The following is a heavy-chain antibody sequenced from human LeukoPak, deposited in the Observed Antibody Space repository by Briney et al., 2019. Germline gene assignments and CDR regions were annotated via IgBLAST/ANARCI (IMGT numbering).Heavy chain of an antibody. CDR1: GFTFSSNE. D-gene: IGHD6-13*01. CDR3: AADGGPEYSSSWYLY. J-gene: IGHJ4*02. CDR2: ISSSGSTI. V-gene: IGHV3-48*03. Sequence: GGSLRLSCAASGFTFSSNEMNWVRQAPGKGLEWVSYISSSGSTIYYADSVKGRFTISRDNAKNSLYLQMNSLRAEDTAVYYCAADGGPEYSSSWYLYWGQGTLVTVSS.